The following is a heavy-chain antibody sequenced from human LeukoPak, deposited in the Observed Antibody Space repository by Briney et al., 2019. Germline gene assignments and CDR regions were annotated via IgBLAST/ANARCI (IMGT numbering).Heavy chain of an antibody. CDR2: INPSGGST. D-gene: IGHD5-24*01. CDR1: GYTFTSYY. CDR3: ARDLGTGWLQLLPGFDY. V-gene: IGHV1-46*01. J-gene: IGHJ4*02. Sequence: ASVKVSCKASGYTFTSYYMHWVRQAPGQGLEWMGIINPSGGSTSYAQKSQGRVTMTRDTSTSTVYMELSSLRSEDTAVYYCARDLGTGWLQLLPGFDYWGQGTLVTVSS.